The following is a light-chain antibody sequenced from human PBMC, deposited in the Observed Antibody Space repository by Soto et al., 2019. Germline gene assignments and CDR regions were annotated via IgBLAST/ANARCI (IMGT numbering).Light chain of an antibody. CDR2: DVS. CDR1: QSISKW. CDR3: QHYNPFWT. Sequence: DIQMTQSPSTLSASVGDRVTITCRASQSISKWLAWYQQKPGKAPKLLIYDVSSLESGVTSRFSGSGSGTAFTLTISSLQPYDSATYYCQHYNPFWTFGQGTKVDLK. V-gene: IGKV1-5*01. J-gene: IGKJ1*01.